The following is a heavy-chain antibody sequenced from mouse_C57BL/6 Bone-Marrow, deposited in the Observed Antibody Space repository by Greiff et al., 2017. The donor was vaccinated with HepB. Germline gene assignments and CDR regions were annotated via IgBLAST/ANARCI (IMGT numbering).Heavy chain of an antibody. Sequence: VQLQQPGAELVMPGASVKLSCKASGYTFTSYWMHWVKQRPGQGLEWIGEIDPSDSYTNYNQKFKGKSTLTVDKSSSTAYMQLSSLTSEDSAVYYCASPQYYGSRSGYFDVWGTGTTVTVSS. CDR1: GYTFTSYW. V-gene: IGHV1-69*01. J-gene: IGHJ1*03. CDR3: ASPQYYGSRSGYFDV. CDR2: IDPSDSYT. D-gene: IGHD1-1*01.